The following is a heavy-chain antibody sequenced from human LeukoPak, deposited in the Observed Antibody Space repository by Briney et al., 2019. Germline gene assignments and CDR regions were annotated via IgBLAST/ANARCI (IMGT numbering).Heavy chain of an antibody. J-gene: IGHJ4*02. D-gene: IGHD5-18*01. V-gene: IGHV3-53*04. CDR1: GFTVSSNY. CDR2: IFSGRTT. Sequence: GGSLRLSCAASGFTVSSNYMSWVRQAPGKGLEWVSVIFSGRTTYYADSVKGRFTISRHNSENTLYLQMNSLRGEDTAVHYCARGVLGYSYGFDYWGQGTLVTVSS. CDR3: ARGVLGYSYGFDY.